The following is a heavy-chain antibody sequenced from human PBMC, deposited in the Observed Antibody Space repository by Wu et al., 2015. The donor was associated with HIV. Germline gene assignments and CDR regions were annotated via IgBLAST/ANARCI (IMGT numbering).Heavy chain of an antibody. CDR1: GGTFSSYA. CDR2: IIPVFGTA. Sequence: QVQLVQSGAEVKKPGSSVKVSCKASGGTFSSYAITWVRQAPGQGLEWMGRIIPVFGTANYAQEFQGRVTITADESTSTAYMELNSLRSEDTAVFYCARITMVRGVLDAFDIWAKGHWSPSLQ. J-gene: IGHJ3*02. CDR3: ARITMVRGVLDAFDI. V-gene: IGHV1-69*13. D-gene: IGHD3-10*01.